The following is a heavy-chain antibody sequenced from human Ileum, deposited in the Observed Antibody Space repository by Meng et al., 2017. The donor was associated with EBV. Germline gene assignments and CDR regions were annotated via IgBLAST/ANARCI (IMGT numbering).Heavy chain of an antibody. J-gene: IGHJ3*01. V-gene: IGHV4-39*07. Sequence: QVHVEGSGAGLVNPSETLSLTCTVSGGSINSSSYYWGWIRQPPGKGLEWIASVDYTGITNYNPSLKSRVTISVDTSKNQFSLNLSSVTAADTAVYYCVRDRPINYYDYSGYYRLSAFDVWGQGTMVTVSS. D-gene: IGHD3-22*01. CDR2: VDYTGIT. CDR1: GGSINSSSYY. CDR3: VRDRPINYYDYSGYYRLSAFDV.